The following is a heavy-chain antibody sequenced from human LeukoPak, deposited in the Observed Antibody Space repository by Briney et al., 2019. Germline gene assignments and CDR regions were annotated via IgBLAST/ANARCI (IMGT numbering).Heavy chain of an antibody. CDR3: ASTTMVRGVIIFGFDY. J-gene: IGHJ4*02. Sequence: ASVKVSCKASGYTFTSYGISWVRQAPGQGLEWMGWISAYNGNTNYAQKLQGRVTMTTDTSTSTAYMELRSLRSDDTAVYYCASTTMVRGVIIFGFDYWGQGTLVTVSS. D-gene: IGHD3-10*01. CDR1: GYTFTSYG. CDR2: ISAYNGNT. V-gene: IGHV1-18*01.